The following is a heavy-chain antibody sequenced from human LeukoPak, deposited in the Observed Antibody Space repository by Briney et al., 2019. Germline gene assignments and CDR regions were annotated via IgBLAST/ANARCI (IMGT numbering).Heavy chain of an antibody. J-gene: IGHJ4*02. CDR3: AEDLGWIHFAY. CDR2: ISGSGSGGST. Sequence: PGGPLRLSCAASGFTFSSSAMSWVRQAPGKGLEWVSSISGSGSGGSTYYADSVKGRFTISRDNSKNTLYLQMNSLRAEDTAVYYCAEDLGWIHFAYWGQGTLVTVSS. CDR1: GFTFSSSA. D-gene: IGHD5-18*01. V-gene: IGHV3-23*01.